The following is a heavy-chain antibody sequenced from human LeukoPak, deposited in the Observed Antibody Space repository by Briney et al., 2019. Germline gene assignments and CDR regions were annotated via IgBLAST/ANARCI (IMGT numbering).Heavy chain of an antibody. CDR3: ARPRSSGSYPYLGY. J-gene: IGHJ4*02. CDR1: VYTFTGHY. Sequence: ASVKVSCKASVYTFTGHYMHWVRQAPGQGREWVGWINPNSGGTNYAQRFQGRVTMTRDTSISTAYMELSRLRSDDTAVYYCARPRSSGSYPYLGYWGQGTLVTASS. D-gene: IGHD1-26*01. CDR2: INPNSGGT. V-gene: IGHV1-2*02.